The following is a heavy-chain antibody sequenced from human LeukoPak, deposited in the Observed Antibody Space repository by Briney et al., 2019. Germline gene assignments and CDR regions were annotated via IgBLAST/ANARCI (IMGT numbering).Heavy chain of an antibody. CDR1: GGSIISSSYN. CDR2: IYHSGTT. J-gene: IGHJ5*02. D-gene: IGHD3-9*01. CDR3: ARLPTGYPNWFDP. Sequence: SETLSLTCAVSGGSIISSSYNWGWIRQPPGRGLEWIGTIYHSGTTYYNPSLKSRVTISVDTSKNQFFLKLSSVTAADTAVYYCARLPTGYPNWFDPWGQGSLVTVSS. V-gene: IGHV4-39*01.